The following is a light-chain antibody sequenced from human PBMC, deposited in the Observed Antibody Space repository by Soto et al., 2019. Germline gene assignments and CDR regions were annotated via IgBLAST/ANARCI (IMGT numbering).Light chain of an antibody. CDR3: QQYNNLPLT. V-gene: IGKV1-5*01. CDR1: QDISGW. Sequence: DIQMTQSPSSVSASVGDRVTITCRASQDISGWLAWYQQKPGKAPKVLIFDASSLENGVPSRFSGSGSGTEFTLTITGLQPDDFATYYCQQYNNLPLTFGGGTKVDSK. CDR2: DAS. J-gene: IGKJ4*01.